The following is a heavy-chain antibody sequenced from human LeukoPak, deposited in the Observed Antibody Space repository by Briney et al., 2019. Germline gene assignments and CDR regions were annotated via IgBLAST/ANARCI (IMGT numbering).Heavy chain of an antibody. CDR2: ISYDGSNK. CDR3: ARNRIPDYYFDY. V-gene: IGHV3-30*04. Sequence: PGRSLRLSCAASGFTFSSYAMHWVRQAPGKGLEWVAVISYDGSNKYYADSVKGRFTISRDNSKNTLYLQMNSLRAEDTAVYYCARNRIPDYYFDYWGQGTLVTVSS. D-gene: IGHD1-14*01. J-gene: IGHJ4*02. CDR1: GFTFSSYA.